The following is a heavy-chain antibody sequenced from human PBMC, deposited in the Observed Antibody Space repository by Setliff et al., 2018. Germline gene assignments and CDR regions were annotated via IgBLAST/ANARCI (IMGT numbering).Heavy chain of an antibody. CDR1: GYTFTNYG. CDR3: SRLVRYCTSTTCQRASGGEF. CDR2: ISVHSGNT. J-gene: IGHJ4*02. V-gene: IGHV1-18*01. D-gene: IGHD2-2*01. Sequence: GASVKVSCKASGYTFTNYGIAWVRQAPGQGLEWMGWISVHSGNTFDAPKFQGRLTLTTDTSTSTAYMELRSLESDDTAVYYCSRLVRYCTSTTCQRASGGEFWGQGTLVTVSS.